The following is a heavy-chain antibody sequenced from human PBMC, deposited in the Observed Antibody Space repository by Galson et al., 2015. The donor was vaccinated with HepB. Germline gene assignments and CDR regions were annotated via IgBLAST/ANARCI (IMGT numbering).Heavy chain of an antibody. D-gene: IGHD1-26*01. CDR1: GYTLTELS. Sequence: SVKVSCKVSGYTLTELSMHWVRQAPGKGLEWMGGFDPEDGETIYAQKFQGRVTMTEDTSTDTAYTELSSLRSEDTAVYYCATRGSYHLDEWELQVPFDYWGQGTLVTVSS. CDR3: ATRGSYHLDEWELQVPFDY. V-gene: IGHV1-24*01. CDR2: FDPEDGET. J-gene: IGHJ4*02.